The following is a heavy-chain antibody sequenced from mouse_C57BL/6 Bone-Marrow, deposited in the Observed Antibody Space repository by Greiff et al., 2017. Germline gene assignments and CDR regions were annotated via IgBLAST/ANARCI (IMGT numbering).Heavy chain of an antibody. V-gene: IGHV14-4*01. CDR1: GFNIKDDY. CDR2: IDPENGDT. J-gene: IGHJ2*01. Sequence: VQLQQSGAELVRPWASVTLSCTASGFNIKDDYMHWVQQRPEQGLEWIGWIDPENGDTEYASKFQGKATITADTSSNTAYLQLSSLTSEDTAVYYCTTPTVVDPLFDYWGQGTTLTVSS. CDR3: TTPTVVDPLFDY. D-gene: IGHD1-1*01.